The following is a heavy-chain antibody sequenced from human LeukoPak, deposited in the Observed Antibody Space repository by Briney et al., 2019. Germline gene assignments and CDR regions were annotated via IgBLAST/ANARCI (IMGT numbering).Heavy chain of an antibody. V-gene: IGHV3-11*06. D-gene: IGHD1-26*01. CDR2: ISSSSRYT. CDR1: GFTFSDYY. Sequence: PGGSLRLSCAASGFTFSDYYMSWIRQAPGKGLEWVSYISSSSRYTNYADSVKGRFTISRDNAKNSLYLQMNSLRAEDTAVYYCASLGSGSYYFDYWGQGTLVTVSS. J-gene: IGHJ4*02. CDR3: ASLGSGSYYFDY.